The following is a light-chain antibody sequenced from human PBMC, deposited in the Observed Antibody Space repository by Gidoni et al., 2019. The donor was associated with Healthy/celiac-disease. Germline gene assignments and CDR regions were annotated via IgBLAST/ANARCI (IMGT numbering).Light chain of an antibody. V-gene: IGKV3-15*01. CDR2: GAS. CDR3: QQYNNWPPLT. CDR1: QSVNSN. J-gene: IGKJ4*01. Sequence: EIVMTQSPATLSVSPGERATLSCRASQSVNSNLAWYQQKPGQAPRLLIYGASTRATGIPARFSGSGSGTEFTLTISSLQSEDFAGYYCQQYNNWPPLTFGGGTKVEIK.